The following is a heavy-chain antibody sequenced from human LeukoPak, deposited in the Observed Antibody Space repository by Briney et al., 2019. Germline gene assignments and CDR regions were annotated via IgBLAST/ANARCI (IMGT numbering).Heavy chain of an antibody. D-gene: IGHD6-19*01. CDR3: ARESIAVADPAYYFDY. Sequence: ASVKVSFKASGYTFAGYYMHWVRQAPGQGLELMGWINPNSGGTNYAQKFQGRVTMTRDTSTSTVYMELSSLRSEDTAVYYCARESIAVADPAYYFDYWGQGTLVTVSS. V-gene: IGHV1-2*02. CDR1: GYTFAGYY. CDR2: INPNSGGT. J-gene: IGHJ4*02.